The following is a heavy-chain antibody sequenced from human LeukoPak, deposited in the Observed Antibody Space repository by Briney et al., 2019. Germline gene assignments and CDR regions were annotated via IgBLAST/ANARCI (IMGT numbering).Heavy chain of an antibody. CDR1: GGTFSNYG. V-gene: IGHV1-69*04. D-gene: IGHD6-6*01. CDR3: ARVGLAARHPNYYYYGMDV. Sequence: VASVKVSCKASGGTFSNYGISWVRQAPGQGLVWMGRIIPILGIIIYAQKFQGRVTITADKSTSTVYMELSSLRSEDTAVYYCARVGLAARHPNYYYYGMDVWGQGTTVTVSS. J-gene: IGHJ6*02. CDR2: IIPILGII.